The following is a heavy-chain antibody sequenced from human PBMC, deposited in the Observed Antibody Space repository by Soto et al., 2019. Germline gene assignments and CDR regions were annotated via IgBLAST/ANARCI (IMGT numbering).Heavy chain of an antibody. J-gene: IGHJ6*02. Sequence: GGSLRLSCVGSGFTFSSYWMGWVRQTPGKGLEWVATIKADGTEKYYVDSVKGRFTFSRDNAKTSVYLEMNSLRAEDTAVYYCVTAVRGYNANGDLWGQGTTVT. D-gene: IGHD5-12*01. CDR3: VTAVRGYNANGDL. CDR1: GFTFSSYW. V-gene: IGHV3-7*03. CDR2: IKADGTEK.